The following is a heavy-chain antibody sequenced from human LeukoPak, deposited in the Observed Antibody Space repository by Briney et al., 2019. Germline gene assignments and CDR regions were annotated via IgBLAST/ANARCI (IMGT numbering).Heavy chain of an antibody. CDR3: ARGRPYSGGYHLDY. CDR2: IYYSGST. Sequence: SETLSLTCTVSGDSTSSDRYYGGWVRQPPGKGLEWIGNIYYSGSTYYNPSLKSRVTMSVDTSKNQFFLKLNSVTAADTAVYYCARGRPYSGGYHLDYWGQGALVTVSA. J-gene: IGHJ4*02. V-gene: IGHV4-39*01. CDR1: GDSTSSDRYY. D-gene: IGHD1-26*01.